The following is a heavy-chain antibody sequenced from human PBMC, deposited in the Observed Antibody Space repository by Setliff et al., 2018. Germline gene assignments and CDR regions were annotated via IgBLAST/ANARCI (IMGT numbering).Heavy chain of an antibody. J-gene: IGHJ3*02. D-gene: IGHD3-3*01. CDR1: GDSISGHY. CDR2: IYHRGRT. Sequence: PSETLSLTCTVSGDSISGHYWGWIRQAPGKGLEWIGTIYHRGRTYYNPSLNSRVTISLDTSKNHFSLKLRSVTAADSALYYCASPRRDDLDSPFDAFDIWGQGTKVTVSS. CDR3: ASPRRDDLDSPFDAFDI. V-gene: IGHV4-38-2*02.